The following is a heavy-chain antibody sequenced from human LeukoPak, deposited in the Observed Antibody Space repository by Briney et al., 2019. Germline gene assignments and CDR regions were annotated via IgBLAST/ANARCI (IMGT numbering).Heavy chain of an antibody. V-gene: IGHV3-21*01. CDR3: ASVPVTDYAFDY. Sequence: PGGSLRLSCAASGFTFSSYSMNWVRQAPGKGLEWVSSISSSSSYIYYADSVKGRFTISRDNAKNSLYLQMNSLRAEDTAVYYCASVPVTDYAFDYWGQGTLVTVSS. J-gene: IGHJ4*02. CDR1: GFTFSSYS. D-gene: IGHD4-17*01. CDR2: ISSSSSYI.